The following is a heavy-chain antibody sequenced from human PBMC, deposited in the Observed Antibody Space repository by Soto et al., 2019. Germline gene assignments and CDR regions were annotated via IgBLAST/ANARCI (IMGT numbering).Heavy chain of an antibody. Sequence: PSETLSLTCTVSGGSISSYYWSWIRQPPGKGLEWIGYIYYSGSTNYNPSLKSRVTISVDTSKNQFSLRAEDTALYYCAKASTPTLYSGYNYWGQGTLVTVSS. CDR2: IYYSGST. V-gene: IGHV4-59*01. CDR3: AKASTPTLYSGYNY. D-gene: IGHD5-12*01. J-gene: IGHJ4*02. CDR1: GGSISSYY.